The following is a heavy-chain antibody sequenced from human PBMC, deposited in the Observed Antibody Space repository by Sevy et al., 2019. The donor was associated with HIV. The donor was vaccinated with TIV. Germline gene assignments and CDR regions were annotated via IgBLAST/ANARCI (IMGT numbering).Heavy chain of an antibody. J-gene: IGHJ3*02. V-gene: IGHV3-64D*06. D-gene: IGHD3-10*01. CDR1: GFTFSSYA. CDR3: VKDAGGPAAMVRGVSAFDI. CDR2: ISSNGGST. Sequence: GGSLRLSCSASGFTFSSYAMHWVRQAPGKGLEYVSAISSNGGSTYYANSVKGRFTISRDNSRNTLYLQMSSLRAVDTAVYYCVKDAGGPAAMVRGVSAFDIWGQGTMVTVSS.